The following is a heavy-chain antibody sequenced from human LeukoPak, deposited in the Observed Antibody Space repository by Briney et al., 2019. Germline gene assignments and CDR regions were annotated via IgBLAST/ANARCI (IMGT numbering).Heavy chain of an antibody. D-gene: IGHD6-13*01. V-gene: IGHV3-30*02. CDR2: IRYDGSNK. J-gene: IGHJ4*02. CDR3: AKDPYSSSWYGFDY. CDR1: GFTFSSYG. Sequence: GGSLRLSCAASGFTFSSYGMHWVRQAPGKGLEWVAFIRYDGSNKYYADSVKGQFTISRDNSKNTLYLQMNSLRAEDTAVHYCAKDPYSSSWYGFDYWGQGTLVTVSS.